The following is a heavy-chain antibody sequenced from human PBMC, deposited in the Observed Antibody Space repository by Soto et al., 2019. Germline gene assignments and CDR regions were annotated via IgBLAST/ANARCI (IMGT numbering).Heavy chain of an antibody. CDR1: GYTFTSYG. CDR3: ARDRQQTYTVEFDP. Sequence: ASVKVSCKASGYTFTSYGISWVRQAPGQGLEWMGWISAYNGNTNYAQKLQGRVTMTTDTSTSTAYMGLRSLRSDDTAVYYCARDRQQTYTVEFDPWGQGTLVTVSS. CDR2: ISAYNGNT. D-gene: IGHD6-13*01. J-gene: IGHJ5*02. V-gene: IGHV1-18*01.